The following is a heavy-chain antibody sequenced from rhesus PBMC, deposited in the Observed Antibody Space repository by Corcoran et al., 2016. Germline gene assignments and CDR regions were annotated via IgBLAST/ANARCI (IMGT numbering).Heavy chain of an antibody. V-gene: IGHV4-76*01. J-gene: IGHJ3*01. CDR1: GYSISSGYD. CDR2: IYGSHRST. Sequence: QVQLQESGPGVVKPSETLSLTCAVSGYSISSGYDWSWIRQPPGKGLEGIGYIYGSHRSTNYTPSLTNRVTISKDTSKNQFSLKLGSVTAADTAVYYCASNIWTGYSAFDFWGQGLRVTVSS. CDR3: ASNIWTGYSAFDF. D-gene: IGHD3-3*01.